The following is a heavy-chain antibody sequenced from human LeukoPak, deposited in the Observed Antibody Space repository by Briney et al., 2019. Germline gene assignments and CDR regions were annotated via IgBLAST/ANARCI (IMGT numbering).Heavy chain of an antibody. V-gene: IGHV1-69*04. J-gene: IGHJ6*02. D-gene: IGHD4-17*01. CDR3: AGDRTADYYYGMDV. Sequence: ASVKVSCKASGGTFSSYAISWVRQAPGQGLEWMGRIIPILGIANYAQKFRGRVTMTSDTSTSTAYIELRSLRSDDTAVYYCAGDRTADYYYGMDVWGQGTTVTVSS. CDR1: GGTFSSYA. CDR2: IIPILGIA.